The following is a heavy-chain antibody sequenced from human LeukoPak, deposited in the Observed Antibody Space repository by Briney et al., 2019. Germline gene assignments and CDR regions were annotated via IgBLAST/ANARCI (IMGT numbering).Heavy chain of an antibody. Sequence: SVKVSCKASGGTFSSYAISWVRQAPGQGLEWMGGIIPIFGTANYAQKFQGRVTITADESTSTAYMELSSLRSEDTAVYYCARSKDIVVVPAASYYYYYGMDVWGQGTTVTVSS. CDR3: ARSKDIVVVPAASYYYYYGMDV. D-gene: IGHD2-2*01. CDR1: GGTFSSYA. CDR2: IIPIFGTA. J-gene: IGHJ6*02. V-gene: IGHV1-69*01.